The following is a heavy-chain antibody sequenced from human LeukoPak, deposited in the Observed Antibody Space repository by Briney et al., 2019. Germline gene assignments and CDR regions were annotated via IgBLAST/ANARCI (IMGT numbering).Heavy chain of an antibody. V-gene: IGHV3-7*05. CDR3: ARDGFDYYDSSGYYYFDS. Sequence: GGSLRLSCAASGFSFNSYWMTWVRQAPGKGLEWVANMKQDASEKKYVDSVKGRFTISRDNDKNSVYLQMYSLRADDTAVYYCARDGFDYYDSSGYYYFDSWGQGTLVTVSS. CDR1: GFSFNSYW. D-gene: IGHD3-22*01. J-gene: IGHJ4*02. CDR2: MKQDASEK.